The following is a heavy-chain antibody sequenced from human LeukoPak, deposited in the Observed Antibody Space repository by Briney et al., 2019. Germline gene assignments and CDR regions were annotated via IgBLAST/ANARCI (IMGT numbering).Heavy chain of an antibody. CDR2: IWYDGSNK. CDR3: ARRIAAAGTGFAFDI. J-gene: IGHJ3*02. V-gene: IGHV3-33*01. D-gene: IGHD6-13*01. CDR1: GFTFSSYG. Sequence: PGRSLRLSCAASGFTFSSYGMHWVRQAPGKGLEWVAVIWYDGSNKYYADSVKGRFTISRDNSKNTLYLQMNSLRAEDTAVYYCARRIAAAGTGFAFDIWGQGTMVTVSS.